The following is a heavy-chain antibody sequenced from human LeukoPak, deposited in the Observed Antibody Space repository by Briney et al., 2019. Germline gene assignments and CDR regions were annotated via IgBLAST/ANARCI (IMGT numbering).Heavy chain of an antibody. Sequence: GGSLRLSCAASGFTVSSNYMSWVRQAPGKGLEWVSVIYSGGSTYYADSVKGRFTISRDNSKNTLYLQMNSLRAEDTAVYYCATLQDIVVVPAAIPGLWGQGTLVTVSS. CDR3: ATLQDIVVVPAAIPGL. CDR2: IYSGGST. V-gene: IGHV3-53*05. CDR1: GFTVSSNY. D-gene: IGHD2-2*01. J-gene: IGHJ4*02.